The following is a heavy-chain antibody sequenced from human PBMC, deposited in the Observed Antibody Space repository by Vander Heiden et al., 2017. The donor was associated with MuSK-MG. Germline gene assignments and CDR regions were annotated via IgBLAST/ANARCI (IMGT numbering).Heavy chain of an antibody. Sequence: QVQLQESGPGLVKPSETLSLTCTVSGYSLSSGYYRGWIRQPPGKGLEWIGSIYHSGSTYYNPSIKRRVTRAVDTSKNQFALKRSSVTAAETAVYYCARANFAEEPAAGYTLYYFDYWGHGTLVTVYS. J-gene: IGHJ4*01. CDR2: IYHSGST. D-gene: IGHD6-13*01. CDR1: GYSLSSGYY. V-gene: IGHV4-38-2*02. CDR3: ARANFAEEPAAGYTLYYFDY.